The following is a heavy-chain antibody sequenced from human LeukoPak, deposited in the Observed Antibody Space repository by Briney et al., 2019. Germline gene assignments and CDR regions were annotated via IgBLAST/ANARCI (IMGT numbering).Heavy chain of an antibody. CDR3: ARVKYSGSYPHDY. CDR1: GFTFSSYE. Sequence: PGGSLRLSCAASGFTFSSYEMNWVRQAPGKGLEWVAFIRYDGSNKYFADSVKGRFTISRDNSKNTLYLQMNSLRAEDTALYYCARVKYSGSYPHDYWGQGTLVTVSS. D-gene: IGHD1-26*01. V-gene: IGHV3-30*02. J-gene: IGHJ4*02. CDR2: IRYDGSNK.